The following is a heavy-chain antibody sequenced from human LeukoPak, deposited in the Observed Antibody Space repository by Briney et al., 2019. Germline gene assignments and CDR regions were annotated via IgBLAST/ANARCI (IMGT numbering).Heavy chain of an antibody. CDR1: GYTFTDYY. V-gene: IGHV1-2*02. Sequence: ASVQVSRKASGYTFTDYYIHWVRQAPGRGLESMGWINSNSGGTNYAQKFQGRVTMTRDTSINTAYMELSSLTSDDTAVYYCARGHNSGYSNSLDPWGQRTLVTVSS. J-gene: IGHJ5*02. D-gene: IGHD3-22*01. CDR3: ARGHNSGYSNSLDP. CDR2: INSNSGGT.